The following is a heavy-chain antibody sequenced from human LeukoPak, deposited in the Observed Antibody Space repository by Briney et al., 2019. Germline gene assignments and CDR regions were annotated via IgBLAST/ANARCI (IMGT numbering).Heavy chain of an antibody. CDR3: ARGVVAAGRYYYYMDV. J-gene: IGHJ6*03. CDR1: GYTFTGYY. Sequence: ASVKVSCKASGYTFTGYYMHWVRQAPGQGLEWMGWINPNSGGTNYAQKFQGRVTMTRDTSISTAYMELSRLRSDDTAVYYCARGVVAAGRYYYYMDVWGKGTTVTISS. D-gene: IGHD2-15*01. CDR2: INPNSGGT. V-gene: IGHV1-2*02.